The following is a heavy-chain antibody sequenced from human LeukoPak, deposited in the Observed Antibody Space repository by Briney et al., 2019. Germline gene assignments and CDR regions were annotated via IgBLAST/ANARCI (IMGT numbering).Heavy chain of an antibody. J-gene: IGHJ5*02. CDR1: GYSFASYW. V-gene: IGHV5-51*01. Sequence: GESLKISCKASGYSFASYWIGWVRQMPGKGLEWMGIFYPGDSDTRYSPSFQGQVTISADKSISTAYLQWSSLKASDTAIYYCARCRPFFDPWGQGTLVTVSS. CDR2: FYPGDSDT. CDR3: ARCRPFFDP.